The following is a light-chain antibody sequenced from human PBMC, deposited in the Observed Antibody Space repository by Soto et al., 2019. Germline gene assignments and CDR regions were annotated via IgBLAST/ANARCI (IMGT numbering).Light chain of an antibody. Sequence: QSALTQPASVSGSPGQSITISCTGTSSDVGAYNYVSWYQQHPGKAPKLMIYDVNTRPSGVSDRFSGSKSGNTASLTISGLQAEDEADYYCNSYTSSHSLEVFGGGTKPTVL. J-gene: IGLJ2*01. CDR2: DVN. CDR1: SSDVGAYNY. CDR3: NSYTSSHSLEV. V-gene: IGLV2-14*03.